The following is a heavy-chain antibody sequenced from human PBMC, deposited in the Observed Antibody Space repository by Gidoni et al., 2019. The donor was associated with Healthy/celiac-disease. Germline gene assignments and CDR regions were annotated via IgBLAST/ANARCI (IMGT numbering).Heavy chain of an antibody. CDR1: GGSLSSYY. V-gene: IGHV4-59*01. J-gene: IGHJ3*02. D-gene: IGHD1-26*01. CDR2: IYYSGST. Sequence: QVHLQESGPGLVKPQETLSLTCTVSGGSLSSYYWSWIRQPPGKGLEWIGYIYYSGSTNYNPSLKSRVTISVDTSKNQFSLKLSSVTAADTAVYYCARDRIVGATTSAFDIWGQGTMVTVSS. CDR3: ARDRIVGATTSAFDI.